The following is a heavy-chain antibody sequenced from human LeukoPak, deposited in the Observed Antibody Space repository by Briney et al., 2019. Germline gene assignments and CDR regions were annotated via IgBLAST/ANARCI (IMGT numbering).Heavy chain of an antibody. CDR3: ASGGDLDY. D-gene: IGHD2-21*02. Sequence: SETLSLTCTVSGGSISGYYWSWIRQPPGKGLEWIGEINHSGSTNYNPSLKSRVTISVDTSKNQFSLKLSSVTAADTAVYYCASGGDLDYWGQGTLVTVSS. CDR1: GGSISGYY. CDR2: INHSGST. J-gene: IGHJ4*02. V-gene: IGHV4-34*01.